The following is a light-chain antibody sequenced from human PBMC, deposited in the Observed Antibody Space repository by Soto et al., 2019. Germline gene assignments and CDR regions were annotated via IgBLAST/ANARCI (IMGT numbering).Light chain of an antibody. V-gene: IGKV1-39*01. CDR3: QQSYFTPWT. J-gene: IGKJ1*01. CDR1: ETIIKF. CDR2: TAS. Sequence: DTQMTQSPSSLAASFGDKRTITCRASETIIKFLNWYQEKPGKAPKLLIFTASSLQSGVPSRFSGSGSGTDFTLTITSLQPEDFATYYCQQSYFTPWTFGQGTNVDVK.